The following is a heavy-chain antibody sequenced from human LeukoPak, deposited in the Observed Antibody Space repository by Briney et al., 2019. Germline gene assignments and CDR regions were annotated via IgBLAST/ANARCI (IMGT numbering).Heavy chain of an antibody. J-gene: IGHJ4*02. CDR2: INPSGGST. CDR3: AREGVSGSYLGY. V-gene: IGHV1-46*01. CDR1: GYSFTSYY. Sequence: ASVKVSCKASGYSFTSYYIHWVRLAPGQGLEWMGVINPSGGSTRYAQKFQDRVTMTRDMSTSTVYMELSSLRSEDTAVYYCAREGVSGSYLGYWGQGTLVTVSS. D-gene: IGHD1-26*01.